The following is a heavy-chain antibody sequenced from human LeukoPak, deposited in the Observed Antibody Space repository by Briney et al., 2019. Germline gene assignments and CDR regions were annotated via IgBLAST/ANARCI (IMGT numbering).Heavy chain of an antibody. J-gene: IGHJ6*03. CDR3: TRPSTVQSALLGILHNNMDV. V-gene: IGHV3-73*01. D-gene: IGHD4-11*01. CDR2: IRSKANSYAT. Sequence: GGSLRLSCAASGFTFSGSAMHWVRQASGKGLEWVGRIRSKANSYATAYAASVKGRFTISRDDSKNTAYLQMNSLKTEDTAVYYCTRPSTVQSALLGILHNNMDVWGKGTTVTVSS. CDR1: GFTFSGSA.